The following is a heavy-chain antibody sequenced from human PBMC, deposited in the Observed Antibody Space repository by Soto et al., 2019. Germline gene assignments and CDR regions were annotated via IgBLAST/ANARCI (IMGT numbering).Heavy chain of an antibody. J-gene: IGHJ3*02. CDR3: ATAPRGDCTNGVCYLGAFDI. D-gene: IGHD2-8*01. CDR1: GYTLTELS. CDR2: FDPEDGET. Sequence: ASVKVSCKVSGYTLTELSMHWVRQAPGKGLEWMGGFDPEDGETIYAQKFQGRVTMTEDTSTDTAYMELSSLRSEDTAVYYCATAPRGDCTNGVCYLGAFDIWGQGTMVT. V-gene: IGHV1-24*01.